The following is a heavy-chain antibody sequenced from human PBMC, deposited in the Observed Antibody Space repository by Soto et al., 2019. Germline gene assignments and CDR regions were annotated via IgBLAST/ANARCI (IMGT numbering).Heavy chain of an antibody. CDR3: AKPIGESYCGGDCYHDAFDI. J-gene: IGHJ3*02. Sequence: GGSLRLSCAASGFTFDDYTMHWVRQAPGKGLEWVSLISWDGGSTYYADSVKGRFTISRDNSKNSLYLQMNSLRTEDTALYYCAKPIGESYCGGDCYHDAFDIWGQGTMVTVSS. V-gene: IGHV3-43*01. CDR1: GFTFDDYT. D-gene: IGHD2-21*02. CDR2: ISWDGGST.